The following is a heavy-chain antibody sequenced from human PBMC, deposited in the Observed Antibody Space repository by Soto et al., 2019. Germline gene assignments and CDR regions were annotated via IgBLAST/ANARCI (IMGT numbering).Heavy chain of an antibody. CDR3: ARVNLGYCSGGSCSLLLGYYYGMDV. J-gene: IGHJ6*02. D-gene: IGHD2-15*01. V-gene: IGHV3-7*05. CDR1: GFTFSSYW. Sequence: PGGSLRLSCAASGFTFSSYWMSWVRQAPGKGLEWVANIKQDGSEKYYVDSVKGRFTISRDNAKNSLYLQMNSLRAEDTAVYYCARVNLGYCSGGSCSLLLGYYYGMDVWGQGTTVTVSS. CDR2: IKQDGSEK.